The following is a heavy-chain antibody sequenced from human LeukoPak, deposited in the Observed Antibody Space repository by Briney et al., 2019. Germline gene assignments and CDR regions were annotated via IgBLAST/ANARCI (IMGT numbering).Heavy chain of an antibody. CDR1: GFTFSSYE. CDR2: ISSSGSTI. Sequence: GGSLRLSCAASGFTFSSYEMNWVRQAPGKGLEWVSYISSSGSTIYYADSVKGRFTISRDNTKNSLCLQMNSLRAEDSAVYYCARDQAGRHSDYWGQGTLVTVFS. CDR3: ARDQAGRHSDY. D-gene: IGHD6-13*01. J-gene: IGHJ4*02. V-gene: IGHV3-48*03.